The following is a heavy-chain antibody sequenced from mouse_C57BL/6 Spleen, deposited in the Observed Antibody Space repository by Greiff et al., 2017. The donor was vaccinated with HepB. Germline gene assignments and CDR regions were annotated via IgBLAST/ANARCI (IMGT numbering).Heavy chain of an antibody. Sequence: EVQLVESGGGLVKPGGSLKLSCAASGFTFSSYAMSWVRQTPEKRLEWVATISDGGSYTYYPDNVKGRFTISRDNAKNNLYLQMSHLKSEDTAMYYCARRTTVLDYWGQGTTLTVSS. CDR3: ARRTTVLDY. D-gene: IGHD1-1*01. V-gene: IGHV5-4*01. CDR1: GFTFSSYA. CDR2: ISDGGSYT. J-gene: IGHJ2*01.